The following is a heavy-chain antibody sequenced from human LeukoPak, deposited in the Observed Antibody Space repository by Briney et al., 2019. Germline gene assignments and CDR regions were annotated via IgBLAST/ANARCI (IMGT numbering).Heavy chain of an antibody. CDR2: IYHSGST. CDR3: AREHVAVAGGSVDY. CDR1: GGSISSSNW. D-gene: IGHD6-19*01. J-gene: IGHJ4*02. Sequence: SGTLSLTCAVSGGSISSSNWWSWVRQPPGKGLEWIGEIYHSGSTNYNPSLKSRVTISVDTSKNQFSLKLSSVTAADTAVYYCAREHVAVAGGSVDYWGQGTLVTVSS. V-gene: IGHV4-4*02.